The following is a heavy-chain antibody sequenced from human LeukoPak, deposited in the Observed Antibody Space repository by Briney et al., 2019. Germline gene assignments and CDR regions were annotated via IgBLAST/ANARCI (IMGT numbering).Heavy chain of an antibody. Sequence: SETLSLTCAVYGGSFSGYYWSWIRQPPGKGLEWIGEINHSGSTNYNPSLKSRVTISVDTSKNQFSLKLSSVTAADTDVYYCARGADNSGSFVILDYWGQGTLVTVSS. CDR3: ARGADNSGSFVILDY. CDR1: GGSFSGYY. J-gene: IGHJ4*02. D-gene: IGHD3-10*01. V-gene: IGHV4-34*01. CDR2: INHSGST.